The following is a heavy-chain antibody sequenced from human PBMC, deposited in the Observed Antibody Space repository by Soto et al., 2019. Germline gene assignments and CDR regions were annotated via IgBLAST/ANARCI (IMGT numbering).Heavy chain of an antibody. J-gene: IGHJ4*02. CDR2: INRSGST. D-gene: IGHD6-19*01. V-gene: IGHV4-34*01. CDR3: ARGRPWLAIRPFDY. CDR1: GGSLSGYY. Sequence: PSETLSLTCAVYGGSLSGYYWAWIRQPPGKGLECIEEINRSGSTNYNPSLKSRVTISVDTSKNQFSLKLTSVTAADTAVYYCARGRPWLAIRPFDYWGQGTLVTVSS.